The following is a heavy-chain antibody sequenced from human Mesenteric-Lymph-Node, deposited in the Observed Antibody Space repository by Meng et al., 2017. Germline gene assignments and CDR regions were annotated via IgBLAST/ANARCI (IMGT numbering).Heavy chain of an antibody. Sequence: VRGSGPGLVKPSQTPSLTCTFSGGSITSTSSYWGWVRQPPGKGLEWIGSIYYRGSTNYNPSLKSRISMSVDMSKNQFSLKVNSVTAADTAIYYCVISSHNWGQGTLVTVSS. J-gene: IGHJ4*02. CDR2: IYYRGST. CDR1: GGSITSTSSY. V-gene: IGHV4-39*05. D-gene: IGHD3-3*02. CDR3: VISSHN.